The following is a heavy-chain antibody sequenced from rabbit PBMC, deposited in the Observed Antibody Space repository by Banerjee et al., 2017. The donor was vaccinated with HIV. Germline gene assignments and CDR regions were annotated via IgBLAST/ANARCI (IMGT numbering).Heavy chain of an antibody. Sequence: QSLEESGGDLVKPGASLTLTCTASGFSFSSGYYICWARQAPGKGLEWIAYIDAGSSGYTDYASWAKGRFTISKTSSTTVTLQMTSLTAADTATYFCVRDLGGTMTIGNLWGQGTLVTVS. CDR1: GFSFSSGYY. CDR3: VRDLGGTMTIGNL. D-gene: IGHD2-1*01. J-gene: IGHJ4*01. CDR2: IDAGSSGYT. V-gene: IGHV1S40*01.